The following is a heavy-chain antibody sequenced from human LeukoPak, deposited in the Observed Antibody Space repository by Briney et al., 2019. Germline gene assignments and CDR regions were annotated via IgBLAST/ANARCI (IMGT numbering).Heavy chain of an antibody. D-gene: IGHD3-16*01. J-gene: IGHJ4*02. V-gene: IGHV3-30*02. CDR1: GFSFNTYG. CDR3: AKDHVTWGNRYFDH. CDR2: IGHDGAKI. Sequence: GGSLRLSCAASGFSFNTYGMHWVRQAPGKGLEWVAFIGHDGAKIYYADSVQGRFTISRDNSKNTLYLEMNSLSGDDTALYYCAKDHVTWGNRYFDHWGQGTLGTVSS.